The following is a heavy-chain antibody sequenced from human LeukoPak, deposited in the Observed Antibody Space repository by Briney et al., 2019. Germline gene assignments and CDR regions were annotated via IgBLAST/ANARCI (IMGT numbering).Heavy chain of an antibody. CDR1: GFIFKSYG. D-gene: IGHD3/OR15-3a*01. Sequence: GGSLRLSCVASGFIFKSYGMNWVRQAPGKGLEWVSGIYTNGRTRYADSVNGRFTISRDNSKNTLFLQMHSLRVEATAVYYCAHLVWEYVGGLDVWGQGTTVTVSS. CDR3: AHLVWEYVGGLDV. CDR2: IYTNGRT. V-gene: IGHV3-23*05. J-gene: IGHJ6*02.